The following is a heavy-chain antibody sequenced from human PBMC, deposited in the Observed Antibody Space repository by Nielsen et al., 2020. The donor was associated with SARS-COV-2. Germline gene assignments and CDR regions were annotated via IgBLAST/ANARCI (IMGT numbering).Heavy chain of an antibody. D-gene: IGHD5-12*01. CDR2: ISSSSSYI. Sequence: GESLKISCAASGFTFSSYSMNWVRQAPGKGLEWVSSISSSSSYIYYADSVKGRFTISRDNAKNSLYLQMNSLRAEDTAVYYCATYSGYDLAHYYFDYWGQGTLVTVSS. CDR1: GFTFSSYS. V-gene: IGHV3-21*01. J-gene: IGHJ4*02. CDR3: ATYSGYDLAHYYFDY.